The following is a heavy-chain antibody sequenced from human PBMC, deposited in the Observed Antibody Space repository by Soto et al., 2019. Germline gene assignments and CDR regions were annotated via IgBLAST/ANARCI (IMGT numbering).Heavy chain of an antibody. V-gene: IGHV3-23*01. J-gene: IGHJ4*02. CDR1: GFTFSIYA. CDR3: XXXXXXXXXXIDS. CDR2: IGPRDSDT. Sequence: EVQLLESGGGLVQPGGSLRLSCAASGFTFSIYAMSWVRQAPGKGLEWVSGIGPRDSDTYFADSVKGRFTISRDIXXXXXXXXXXXXXXXXXXXXXXXXXXXXXXXXIDSWGQGILVTVSS.